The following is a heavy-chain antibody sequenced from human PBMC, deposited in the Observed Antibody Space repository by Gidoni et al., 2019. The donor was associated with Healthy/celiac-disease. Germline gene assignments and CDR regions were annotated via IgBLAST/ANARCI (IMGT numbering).Heavy chain of an antibody. CDR2: IYYSGRT. V-gene: IGHV4-30-4*01. CDR1: GGSISSGDYY. D-gene: IGHD6-19*01. CDR3: AREGLGPYYYYGMDV. Sequence: QVQLQESGPGLVKPSQTLSLTCTVSGGSISSGDYYWSWIRQPPGKGLEWIGYIYYSGRTYYNPSLKSRVTRSVDTSKNQFSLKLSSVTAADTAVYYCAREGLGPYYYYGMDVWGQGTTVTVSS. J-gene: IGHJ6*02.